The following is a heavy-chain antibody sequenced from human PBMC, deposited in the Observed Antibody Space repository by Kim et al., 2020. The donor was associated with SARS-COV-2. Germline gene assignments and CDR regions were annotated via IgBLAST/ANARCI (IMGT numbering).Heavy chain of an antibody. V-gene: IGHV4-39*01. CDR3: ARLFLGFDY. CDR2: GST. Sequence: GSTYSNPSLKSRVTISVDTSKNQFSLKLSSVTAADTAVYYCARLFLGFDYWGQGTLVTVSS. J-gene: IGHJ4*02.